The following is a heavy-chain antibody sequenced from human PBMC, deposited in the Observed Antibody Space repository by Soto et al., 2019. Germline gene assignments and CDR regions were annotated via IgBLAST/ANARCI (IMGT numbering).Heavy chain of an antibody. Sequence: SETLSLTCNVSGGSVGSVKYFWSWIRQPPGKGLEWIAYIYNNGNTNYNPSLKSRATISVDTSKNQCSLKLTSVTAADSAVYFCARTVMPVGNLEAFDHWGQGVLVTVSS. CDR3: ARTVMPVGNLEAFDH. D-gene: IGHD3-3*01. CDR2: IYNNGNT. J-gene: IGHJ4*02. V-gene: IGHV4-61*01. CDR1: GGSVGSVKYF.